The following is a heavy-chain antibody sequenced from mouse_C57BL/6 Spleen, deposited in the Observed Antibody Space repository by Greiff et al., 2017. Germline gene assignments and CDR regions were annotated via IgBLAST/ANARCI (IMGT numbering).Heavy chain of an antibody. Sequence: EVMLVESEGGLVQPGSSMKLSCTASGFTFSDYYMAWVRQVPEKGLEWVANINYDGSSTYYLDSLKSRFIISRDNAKNILYLQMSSLKSEDTATYYCAREGDYGSSYVDWYFDVWGTGTTVTVSS. CDR1: GFTFSDYY. CDR2: INYDGSST. J-gene: IGHJ1*03. CDR3: AREGDYGSSYVDWYFDV. D-gene: IGHD1-1*01. V-gene: IGHV5-16*01.